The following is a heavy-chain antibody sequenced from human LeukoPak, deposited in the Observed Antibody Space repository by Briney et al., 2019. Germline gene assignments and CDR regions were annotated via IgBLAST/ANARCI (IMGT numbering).Heavy chain of an antibody. Sequence: ASVKVSCKASGGTFSSYAISWVRQAPGQGLEWMGIINLSGGSTSYAQKFQGRVTMTRDTSTSTVYMELSSLRSEDTAVYYCARAPTSMEVTPISLWGQGTLVTVSS. CDR2: INLSGGST. D-gene: IGHD4-23*01. CDR1: GGTFSSYA. CDR3: ARAPTSMEVTPISL. V-gene: IGHV1-46*01. J-gene: IGHJ4*02.